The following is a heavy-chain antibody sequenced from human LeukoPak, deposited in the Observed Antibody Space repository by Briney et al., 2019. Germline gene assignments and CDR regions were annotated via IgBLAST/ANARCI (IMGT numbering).Heavy chain of an antibody. CDR3: AKEPAAYSSGWLTHFDY. J-gene: IGHJ4*02. CDR1: GFTFSSYG. CDR2: ISYDGSNK. D-gene: IGHD6-19*01. V-gene: IGHV3-30*18. Sequence: GGSLRLSCAASGFTFSSYGMHWVRQAPGKGLEWVAVISYDGSNKYYADSVKGRFTISRDNSKNTLYLQMNSLGAEDTAVYYCAKEPAAYSSGWLTHFDYWGQGTLVTVSS.